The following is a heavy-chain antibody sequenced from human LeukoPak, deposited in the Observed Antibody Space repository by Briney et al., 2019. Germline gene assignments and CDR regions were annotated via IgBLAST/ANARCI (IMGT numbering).Heavy chain of an antibody. CDR3: AREGPEDFYFDY. D-gene: IGHD3-3*01. V-gene: IGHV3-48*03. CDR1: GFTFSSYE. Sequence: GGSLRLSCAASGFTFSSYEMNWVRQAPGKGLEWVSYISSSGSTIYYADSVKGRFTISRDNAKNSLYLQMNSLRAEDTAVYYGAREGPEDFYFDYWGQGTLVTVSS. J-gene: IGHJ4*02. CDR2: ISSSGSTI.